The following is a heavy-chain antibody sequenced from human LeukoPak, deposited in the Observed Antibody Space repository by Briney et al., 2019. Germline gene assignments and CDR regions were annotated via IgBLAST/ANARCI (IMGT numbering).Heavy chain of an antibody. CDR2: FSGTSTLT. Sequence: PGGSLRLSCAASGFDFSHYGMSWVRQSPGKGLEWVSTFSGTSTLTYYADSVKGRFTISRDNAKNSLYLQMNNLRAEDTAVYYCAGEWELRGGYYYGLDVWGQGTTVTVSS. CDR1: GFDFSHYG. D-gene: IGHD1-26*01. J-gene: IGHJ6*02. V-gene: IGHV3-21*04. CDR3: AGEWELRGGYYYGLDV.